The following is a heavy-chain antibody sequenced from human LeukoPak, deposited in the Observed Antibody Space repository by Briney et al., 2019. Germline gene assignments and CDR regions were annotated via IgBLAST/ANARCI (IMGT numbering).Heavy chain of an antibody. CDR3: AAEVRGVSGEVWFDP. Sequence: ASVKVSCKASGYTFTSYGISWVRQAAGQGLEGMGWISAYNGNTNYAQKLQGRVTMTTDTSTSTAYMELRSLRSDDTAVYYCAAEVRGVSGEVWFDPWGQGTLVTVSS. CDR1: GYTFTSYG. V-gene: IGHV1-18*01. CDR2: ISAYNGNT. D-gene: IGHD3-10*01. J-gene: IGHJ5*02.